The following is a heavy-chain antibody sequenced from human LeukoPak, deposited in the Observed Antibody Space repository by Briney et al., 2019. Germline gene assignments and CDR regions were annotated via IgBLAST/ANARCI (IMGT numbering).Heavy chain of an antibody. D-gene: IGHD5-24*01. J-gene: IGHJ4*02. CDR2: IYYSGST. CDR3: ATISYRKGESRYYFDY. V-gene: IGHV4-61*08. CDR1: GGSISSGGYY. Sequence: PSQTLSLTCTVSGGSISSGGYYWSWIRQPPGKGLEWIGYIYYSGSTNYNPSLKSRVTISVDTSKNQFSLKLSSVTAADTAVYYCATISYRKGESRYYFDYWGQGTLVTVSS.